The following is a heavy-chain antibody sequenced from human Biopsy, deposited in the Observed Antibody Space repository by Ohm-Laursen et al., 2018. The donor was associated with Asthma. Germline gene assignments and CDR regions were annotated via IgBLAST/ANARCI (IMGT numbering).Heavy chain of an antibody. D-gene: IGHD3-9*01. CDR1: GYTFIHFA. V-gene: IGHV1-3*01. Sequence: GSSVTASCKASGYTFIHFAIHWVRQAPGQRLEWMGWINAGDGNTKYSQKFQGRVTITRDTSASTAYMDLRSLRSEDTAMYYCARTYYDFLTGQVNDAFAMWGQGTMVTVSS. CDR3: ARTYYDFLTGQVNDAFAM. J-gene: IGHJ3*02. CDR2: INAGDGNT.